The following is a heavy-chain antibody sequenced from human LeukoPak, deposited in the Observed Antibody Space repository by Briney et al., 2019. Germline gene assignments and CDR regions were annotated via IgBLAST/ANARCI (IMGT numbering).Heavy chain of an antibody. CDR3: ARGPAAAIPFDP. CDR2: IIPIFGTA. J-gene: IGHJ5*02. Sequence: ASVKVSCKASGGTFGSYAISWVRQAPGQGLEWMGGIIPIFGTANYAQKFQGRVTITADESTSTAYMELSSLRSEDTAVYYCARGPAAAIPFDPWGQGTLVTVSS. CDR1: GGTFGSYA. V-gene: IGHV1-69*13. D-gene: IGHD2-2*02.